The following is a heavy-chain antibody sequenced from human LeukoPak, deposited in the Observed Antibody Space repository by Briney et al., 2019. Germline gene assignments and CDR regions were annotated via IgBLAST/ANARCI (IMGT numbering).Heavy chain of an antibody. CDR1: GITVSNYG. D-gene: IGHD3-3*01. CDR2: ISDSGGRT. Sequence: GGSLRLSCAVSGITVSNYGMAWVRQAPGKGLEWVAGISDSGGRTNYADSVKGRFTISRDNAKNSLYLQMNSLRAEDTAVYYCARGGSGKNWGQGTLVTVSS. J-gene: IGHJ4*02. CDR3: ARGGSGKN. V-gene: IGHV3-21*01.